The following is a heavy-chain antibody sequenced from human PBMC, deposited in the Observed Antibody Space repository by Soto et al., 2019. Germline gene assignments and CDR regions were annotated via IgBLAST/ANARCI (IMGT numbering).Heavy chain of an antibody. CDR1: GGSISSGGYY. Sequence: SETLSLTCTVSGGSISSGGYYWSWIRQHPGKGLEWIGYIYYSGSTYYNPSLKSRVTISVDTSKNQFSLKLSSVTAADTAVYYCARGGTGYCSGGSCYHFDYWGQGTLVTVS. CDR3: ARGGTGYCSGGSCYHFDY. V-gene: IGHV4-31*03. J-gene: IGHJ4*02. CDR2: IYYSGST. D-gene: IGHD2-15*01.